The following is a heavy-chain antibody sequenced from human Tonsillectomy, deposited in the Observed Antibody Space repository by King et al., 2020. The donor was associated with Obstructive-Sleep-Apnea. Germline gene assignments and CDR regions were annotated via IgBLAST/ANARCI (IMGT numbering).Heavy chain of an antibody. CDR3: ARVGTSWIQLWSYFDY. Sequence: VQLVESGGGVVQPGRSLRLSCAASGFTFSSYAMHWVRQAPGKGLEWVAVISYDGSNKYYADSVKGRFTISRDNSKNTLYLQMNSLRAEDTAVYYCARVGTSWIQLWSYFDYWGQGTLVTVSS. D-gene: IGHD5-18*01. V-gene: IGHV3-30*04. J-gene: IGHJ4*02. CDR2: ISYDGSNK. CDR1: GFTFSSYA.